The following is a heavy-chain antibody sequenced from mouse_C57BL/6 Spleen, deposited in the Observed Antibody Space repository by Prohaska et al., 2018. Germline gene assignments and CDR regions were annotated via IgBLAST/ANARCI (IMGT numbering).Heavy chain of an antibody. CDR1: GYTFTDYE. J-gene: IGHJ2*01. CDR2: IDPETGGT. CDR3: TRGGMDY. Sequence: QVQLQQSGAELVRPGASVTLSCKASGYTFTDYEMHWVKQTPVHGLEWIGAIDPETGGTAYNQKFKGKAILTADKSSSTADMELRSLTSEDSAVYYCTRGGMDYWGQGTTLTVSS. V-gene: IGHV1-15*01.